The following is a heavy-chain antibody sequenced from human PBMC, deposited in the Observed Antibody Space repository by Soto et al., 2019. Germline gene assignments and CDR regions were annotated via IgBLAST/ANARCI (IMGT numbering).Heavy chain of an antibody. CDR1: GGSISSGGDY. CDR2: IYYSGST. V-gene: IGHV4-31*03. CDR3: AGSSSWYDWFAP. D-gene: IGHD6-13*01. Sequence: QVQLQESGPGLVKPSQTLSLTCTVSGGSISSGGDYWSWIRQHPGKGLEWIGYIYYSGSTYYNPSLKSRVTLSVYTSKNQFSLKLSSVTAADTAVYYCAGSSSWYDWFAPWGQVTLVTVSS. J-gene: IGHJ5*02.